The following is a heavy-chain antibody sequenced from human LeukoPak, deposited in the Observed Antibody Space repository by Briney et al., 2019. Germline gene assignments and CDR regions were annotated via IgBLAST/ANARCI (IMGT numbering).Heavy chain of an antibody. V-gene: IGHV3-30*18. CDR3: AKDLVENYYGSGVTLDY. Sequence: GGSLRLSCAASGFTFSSYDMHWVRQAPGEGLQWVAVISFDGNTKFYGDSVKGRFTISRDNSKNTLYLQMNSLRAEDTALYYCAKDLVENYYGSGVTLDYWGQGTLVTVSS. D-gene: IGHD3-10*01. CDR2: ISFDGNTK. J-gene: IGHJ4*02. CDR1: GFTFSSYD.